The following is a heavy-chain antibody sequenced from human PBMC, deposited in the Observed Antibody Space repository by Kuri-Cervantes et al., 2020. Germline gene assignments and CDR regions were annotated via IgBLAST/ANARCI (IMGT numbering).Heavy chain of an antibody. D-gene: IGHD3-10*01. CDR3: ARGGFRHIDY. Sequence: GSLRLSCTVSGGSISSYYWSWIRQPPGKGLEWIGYIYYSGSTNHNPSLKSRVTISVDTSKNQFSLKLSSVTAADTAVYYCARGGFRHIDYWGQGTLVTVSS. J-gene: IGHJ4*02. CDR2: IYYSGST. CDR1: GGSISSYY. V-gene: IGHV4-59*01.